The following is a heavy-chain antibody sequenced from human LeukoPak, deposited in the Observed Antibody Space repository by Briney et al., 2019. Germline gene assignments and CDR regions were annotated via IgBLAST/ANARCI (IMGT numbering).Heavy chain of an antibody. CDR1: GGSIRSHY. Sequence: SETLSLTCPVSGGSIRSHYWCWIRQPPGTGLEWLGYIYHRGSNNYNPSLKGRVTISVDTSKNQFSLKLRSVTAADTAVYYCARHSAHASTNDAFDIWGQGTVVTVSS. V-gene: IGHV4-59*11. J-gene: IGHJ3*02. CDR3: ARHSAHASTNDAFDI. CDR2: IYHRGSN. D-gene: IGHD2-2*01.